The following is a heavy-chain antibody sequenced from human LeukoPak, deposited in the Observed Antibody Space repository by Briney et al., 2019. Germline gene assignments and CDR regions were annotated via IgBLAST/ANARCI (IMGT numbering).Heavy chain of an antibody. D-gene: IGHD6-13*01. V-gene: IGHV4-34*01. Sequence: PSETLSLTCAVYGGSFSGYYWSWIRQPPGKGLEWIGEINHSGSTNYNPSLKSRVTISVDTSKNQFSLKLSSVTAADTAVYYCARDLTRVGSSSWSRPYYYYYMDVWGKGTTVTVSS. CDR2: INHSGST. CDR1: GGSFSGYY. J-gene: IGHJ6*03. CDR3: ARDLTRVGSSSWSRPYYYYYMDV.